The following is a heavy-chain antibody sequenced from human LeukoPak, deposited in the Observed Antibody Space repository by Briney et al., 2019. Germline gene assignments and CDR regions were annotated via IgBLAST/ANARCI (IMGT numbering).Heavy chain of an antibody. CDR1: GFTFSSYA. V-gene: IGHV3-30-3*01. CDR2: ISYDGSNK. D-gene: IGHD3-22*01. CDR3: ARDRDYYYDSSGYYSAFDY. J-gene: IGHJ4*02. Sequence: PGRSLRLSCAASGFTFSSYAMHWVRQAPGKGLEWVAVISYDGSNKYYADSVKGRFTISRDNSKNTLYLQMNSLRAEDTAVYYCARDRDYYYDSSGYYSAFDYWGQGTLVTVSS.